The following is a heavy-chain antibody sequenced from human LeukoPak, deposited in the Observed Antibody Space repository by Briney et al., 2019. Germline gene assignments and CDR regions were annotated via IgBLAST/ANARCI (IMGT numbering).Heavy chain of an antibody. CDR3: ARAPYSSGWYGDY. J-gene: IGHJ4*02. D-gene: IGHD6-19*01. V-gene: IGHV4-39*07. CDR2: INHSGST. CDR1: GGSISSGGYS. Sequence: PSETLSLTCIVSGGSISSGGYSWSWIRQPPGKGLEWIGEINHSGSTNYNPSLKSRVTISVDTSKNQFSLKLSSVTAADTAVYYCARAPYSSGWYGDYWGQGTLVTVSS.